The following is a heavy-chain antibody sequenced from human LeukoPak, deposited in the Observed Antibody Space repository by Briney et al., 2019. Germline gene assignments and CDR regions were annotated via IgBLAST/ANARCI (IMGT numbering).Heavy chain of an antibody. J-gene: IGHJ4*02. V-gene: IGHV3-21*04. Sequence: GGSLRLSCAASGFTFSSYSMNWVRQAPGKGLEWVSSISSSSSYIYYADSVKGRFTISRDNAKNTLYLEMTSLRAEDTAEYYCARDLGFDYWGQGTLVTVSS. CDR2: ISSSSSYI. CDR1: GFTFSSYS. D-gene: IGHD3-16*01. CDR3: ARDLGFDY.